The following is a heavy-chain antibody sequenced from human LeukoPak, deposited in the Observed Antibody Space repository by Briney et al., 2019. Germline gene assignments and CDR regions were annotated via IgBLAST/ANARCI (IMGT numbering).Heavy chain of an antibody. J-gene: IGHJ6*03. CDR2: TYYRSKWYN. D-gene: IGHD6-13*01. V-gene: IGHV6-1*01. Sequence: SQTLSLTCAISGDSVSSNSAAWNWIRQSPSRGLEWLGRTYYRSKWYNDYAVSVKSRITINPDTSKNHFFLQLNSVTPEDTAVYYCARVGKRMAAAGDYYFYMDVWGKGTTVTISS. CDR1: GDSVSSNSAA. CDR3: ARVGKRMAAAGDYYFYMDV.